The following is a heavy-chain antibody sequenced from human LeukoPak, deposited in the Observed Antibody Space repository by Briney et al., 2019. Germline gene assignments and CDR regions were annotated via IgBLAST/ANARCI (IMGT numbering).Heavy chain of an antibody. D-gene: IGHD3-22*01. V-gene: IGHV3-74*01. J-gene: IGHJ5*02. CDR3: GRSELTYYYDSSGP. CDR1: GFTFSSFW. CDR2: INSDGSMT. Sequence: GGSLRLSCVASGFTFSSFWMHWVRQAPGKGLVWVSRINSDGSMTNYADSMKGRFTISRDNAKNSLYLQMNSLRAEDTALYYCGRSELTYYYDSSGPWGQGTLVTVSS.